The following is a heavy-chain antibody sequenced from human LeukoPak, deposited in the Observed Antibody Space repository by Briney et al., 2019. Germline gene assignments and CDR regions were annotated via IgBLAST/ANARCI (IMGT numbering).Heavy chain of an antibody. J-gene: IGHJ3*02. CDR1: GGSISSGGYY. D-gene: IGHD6-13*01. V-gene: IGHV4-61*08. CDR3: ARRGHLAAAGISLWAFDI. Sequence: TSETLSLTCTVSGGSISSGGYYWSWIRQPPGKGLEWIGYIYYSGSTNYNPSLKSRVTISVDTSKNQFSLKLSSVTAADTAVYYCARRGHLAAAGISLWAFDIWGQGTMVTVSS. CDR2: IYYSGST.